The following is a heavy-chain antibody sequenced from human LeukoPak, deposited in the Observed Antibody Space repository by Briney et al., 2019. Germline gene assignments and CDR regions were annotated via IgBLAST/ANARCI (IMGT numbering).Heavy chain of an antibody. J-gene: IGHJ6*02. Sequence: SQTLSLTCTVSGGSISSGSYYWSWIRQPAGKGLEWIGRIYTSGSTNYNPSLKSRVTISVDTSKNQFSLKLSSVTAADTAVYYCARGSWSARPSYCYHYGMDVWGQGTTVTVSS. CDR2: IYTSGST. CDR3: ARGSWSARPSYCYHYGMDV. CDR1: GGSISSGSYY. V-gene: IGHV4-61*02. D-gene: IGHD6-6*01.